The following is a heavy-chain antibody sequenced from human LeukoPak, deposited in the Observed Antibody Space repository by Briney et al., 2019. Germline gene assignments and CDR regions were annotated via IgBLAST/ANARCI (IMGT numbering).Heavy chain of an antibody. CDR3: AKGAAAGRPYYYMDV. D-gene: IGHD6-13*01. CDR1: GFTFSSYG. J-gene: IGHJ6*03. Sequence: GGSLRLSCAASGFTFSSYGMHWVRQAPGKGLEWVAFIRYDGSNKYYADSVKGRFTISRDNSKNTLYLQMNSLRAEDTAVYYCAKGAAAGRPYYYMDVWGKGTTVTVSS. V-gene: IGHV3-30*02. CDR2: IRYDGSNK.